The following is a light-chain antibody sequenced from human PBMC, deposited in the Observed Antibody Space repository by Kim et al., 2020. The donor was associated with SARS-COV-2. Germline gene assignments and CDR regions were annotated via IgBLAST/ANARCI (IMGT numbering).Light chain of an antibody. CDR1: QSVSSSY. V-gene: IGKV3-20*01. CDR2: GAS. CDR3: QQYGSSPRT. J-gene: IGKJ1*01. Sequence: APGESATPSCRASQSVSSSYLAWYQQKPGQAPRLLIYGASSRATCIPDRFSGSGSGTDFTLTISRLEPEDFAVYYCQQYGSSPRTFGQGTKVDIK.